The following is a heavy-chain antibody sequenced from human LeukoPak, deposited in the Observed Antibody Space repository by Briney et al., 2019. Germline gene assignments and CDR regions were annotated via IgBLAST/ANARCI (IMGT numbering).Heavy chain of an antibody. J-gene: IGHJ3*02. CDR3: ARVGYYDILTGPRGPFDI. Sequence: SETLSLTCAVYGGSSSGYYWSWIRQPPGKGLEWIGEINHSGSTNYNPSLKSRVTISVDTSKNQSSLKLSSVTAADTAVYYCARVGYYDILTGPRGPFDIWGQGTMVTVSS. D-gene: IGHD3-9*01. CDR2: INHSGST. V-gene: IGHV4-34*01. CDR1: GGSSSGYY.